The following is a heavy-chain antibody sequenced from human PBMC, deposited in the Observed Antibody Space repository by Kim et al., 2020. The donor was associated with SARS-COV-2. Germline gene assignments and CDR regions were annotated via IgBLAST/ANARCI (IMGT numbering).Heavy chain of an antibody. V-gene: IGHV3-33*06. CDR1: GFTFSTNG. J-gene: IGHJ4*02. CDR2: IWYDGIKK. D-gene: IGHD3-22*01. Sequence: GGSLRLSCAASGFTFSTNGMHWVRQAPGKGLKWVAVIWYDGIKKYYADSVEGRFTISRDNSKRTLYLQMNSLRAEDTALYYCAKVDSSGYFDYWGQGTLVIVSS. CDR3: AKVDSSGYFDY.